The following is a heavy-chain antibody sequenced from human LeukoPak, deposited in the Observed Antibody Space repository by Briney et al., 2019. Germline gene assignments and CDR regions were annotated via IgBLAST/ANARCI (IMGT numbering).Heavy chain of an antibody. Sequence: GGSLRLFCAASGFTFDDYAMHWVRQAPGRGVEWVSLIRGDGATTYHADSVKGRFTISRDNSKNSLYLQMNSLRTEDTALYYCAKDILLYYDSSGYFDYWGQGTLVTVSS. J-gene: IGHJ4*02. CDR2: IRGDGATT. V-gene: IGHV3-43*02. CDR3: AKDILLYYDSSGYFDY. D-gene: IGHD3-22*01. CDR1: GFTFDDYA.